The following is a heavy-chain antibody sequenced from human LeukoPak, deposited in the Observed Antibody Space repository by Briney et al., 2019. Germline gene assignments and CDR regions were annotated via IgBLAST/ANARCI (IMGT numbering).Heavy chain of an antibody. CDR1: GFTVSSNF. V-gene: IGHV3-30-3*01. J-gene: IGHJ4*02. CDR2: ISYDGSNK. D-gene: IGHD3-22*01. CDR3: ARDGKYYYDSSGYYYGPFDY. Sequence: GGSLRLSCAASGFTVSSNFMYWVRQAPGKGLEWVAVISYDGSNKYYADSVKGRFTISRDNSKNTLYLQMNSLRAEDTAVYYCARDGKYYYDSSGYYYGPFDYWGQGTLVTVSS.